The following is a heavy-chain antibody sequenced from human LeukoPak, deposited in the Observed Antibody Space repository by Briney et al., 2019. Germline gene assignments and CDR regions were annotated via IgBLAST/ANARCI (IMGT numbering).Heavy chain of an antibody. V-gene: IGHV3-48*01. J-gene: IGHJ4*02. CDR1: GFTFSDYA. D-gene: IGHD3/OR15-3a*01. Sequence: GGSLRLFCAGSGFTFSDYAINRVRQAPGKGLEWVSYISSTGNTIFYADSVKGRFTISRDNSKNTLYLQMNSLKAEDTAVYYCAKGWTSIKYDSWGQGTLVTVSS. CDR2: ISSTGNTI. CDR3: AKGWTSIKYDS.